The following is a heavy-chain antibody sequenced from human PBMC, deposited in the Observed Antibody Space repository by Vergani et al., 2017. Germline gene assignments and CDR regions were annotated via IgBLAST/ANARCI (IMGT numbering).Heavy chain of an antibody. Sequence: QLQLQESGPGLVKPSATLSLTCSVSGASIRSSNYYWGWIRQPPGKGLEWIASIYYSGSTNYNPSLKSRVTMSVDTSKNQFSLKLSSVTAADTAVYYCARGRYSSGWYWFDPWGQGTLVTVSS. CDR3: ARGRYSSGWYWFDP. D-gene: IGHD6-19*01. J-gene: IGHJ5*02. CDR1: GASIRSSNYY. CDR2: IYYSGST. V-gene: IGHV4-39*07.